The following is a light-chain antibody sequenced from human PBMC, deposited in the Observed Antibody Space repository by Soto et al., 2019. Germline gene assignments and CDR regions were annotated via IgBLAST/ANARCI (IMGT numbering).Light chain of an antibody. J-gene: IGKJ5*01. Sequence: ETVLTQSPDTLSLSPGERATLSCRASQSVSSSYLAWYQQKPGQAPRLVIYGASSRATGIPDRFTGSGSETDFTLTISRLEPEDFALYYCQQYGSSRITFGQGTRLEIK. CDR3: QQYGSSRIT. V-gene: IGKV3-20*01. CDR2: GAS. CDR1: QSVSSSY.